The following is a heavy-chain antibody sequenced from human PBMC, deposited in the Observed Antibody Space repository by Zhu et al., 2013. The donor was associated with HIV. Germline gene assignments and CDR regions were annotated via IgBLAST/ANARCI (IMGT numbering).Heavy chain of an antibody. J-gene: IGHJ4*03. CDR1: GGTFNNYA. CDR2: IIPIIGTR. Sequence: QVRLVQSGAEVKKPGSSVKVSCKASGGTFNNYAISWVRQAPGQGLEWMGGIIPIIGTRNYAQKFQGRVTITADKSTSTTYMEMSSLRSEDTAVYYCARGRNLIEPNFDYWGQGTMVTVSS. CDR3: ARGRNLIEPNFDY. V-gene: IGHV1-69*06. D-gene: IGHD3-22*01.